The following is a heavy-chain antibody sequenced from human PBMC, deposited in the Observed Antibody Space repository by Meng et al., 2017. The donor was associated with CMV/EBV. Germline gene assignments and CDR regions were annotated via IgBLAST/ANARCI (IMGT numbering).Heavy chain of an antibody. V-gene: IGHV3-21*01. CDR3: AGGSGWDLFDY. CDR1: GFTFGDYA. D-gene: IGHD6-19*01. Sequence: GESLKISCPASGFTFGDYAMNWVRQAPGKGLEWVSSIGSSSRYIYHADSVKGRFTISRDNAKNSLYMQMNSLRGEDTAVYYCAGGSGWDLFDYWGQGTLVTVSS. J-gene: IGHJ4*02. CDR2: IGSSSRYI.